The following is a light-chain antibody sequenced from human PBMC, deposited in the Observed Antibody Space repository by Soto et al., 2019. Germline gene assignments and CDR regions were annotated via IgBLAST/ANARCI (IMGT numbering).Light chain of an antibody. J-gene: IGKJ1*01. CDR3: QHYNSYPTT. V-gene: IGKV1-5*01. CDR2: DAS. Sequence: DIHMTQSPSTLSASVGDRVTITCRASQSISSWLAWYQQKPGKAPKLLIYDASSLESGVPSRFSGSGSGTKFPLPISSLQLDVFAPYYSQHYNSYPTTSAQGPRV. CDR1: QSISSW.